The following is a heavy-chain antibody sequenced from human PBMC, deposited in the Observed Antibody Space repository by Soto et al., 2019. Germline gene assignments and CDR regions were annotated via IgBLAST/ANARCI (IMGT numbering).Heavy chain of an antibody. J-gene: IGHJ5*02. CDR2: IHSDGTIT. D-gene: IGHD2-8*01. Sequence: GGSLRLSCAASGFTFSTYWMHWVRQAPGKGLVWVSRIHSDGTITTYADSVKGRFTISRDNAKNTLYLQMNSLRDEDTAVYYCVRERQGTNEIMASWGQGNLVTVSS. V-gene: IGHV3-74*01. CDR3: VRERQGTNEIMAS. CDR1: GFTFSTYW.